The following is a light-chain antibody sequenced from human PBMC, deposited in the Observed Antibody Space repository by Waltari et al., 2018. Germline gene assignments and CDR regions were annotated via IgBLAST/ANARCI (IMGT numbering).Light chain of an antibody. CDR3: QKYYNTWG. Sequence: DIVMTQSPDSRAVSLGERATINCKSSQRVLSSSNNKNYLAWYQQKPRQTPKLLIYWASTRESGVPDRFSGSGSGTDFTLTISSLQAEDVAVYYCQKYYNTWGFGQGTKVEI. J-gene: IGKJ1*01. V-gene: IGKV4-1*01. CDR2: WAS. CDR1: QRVLSSSNNKNY.